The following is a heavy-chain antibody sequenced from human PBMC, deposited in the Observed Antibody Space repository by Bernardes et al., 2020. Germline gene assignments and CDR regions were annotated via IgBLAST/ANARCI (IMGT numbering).Heavy chain of an antibody. CDR3: ARGGDPGIQLWEYPNHIDY. D-gene: IGHD5-18*01. V-gene: IGHV1-46*01. CDR1: GYTFTSYY. Sequence: ASVKVSCKASGYTFTSYYMHWVRQAPAQGLDWMGIINSSDCSTSYAQKFQGRVTMTRHTSTSTVYMELSSLRSEDTAVYYCARGGDPGIQLWEYPNHIDYWGQGTLVTVSS. J-gene: IGHJ4*02. CDR2: INSSDCST.